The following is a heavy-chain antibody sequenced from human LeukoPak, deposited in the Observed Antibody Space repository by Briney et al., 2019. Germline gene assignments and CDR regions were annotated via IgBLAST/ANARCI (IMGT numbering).Heavy chain of an antibody. Sequence: ASVKVSCKASGYTFTSYAMHWVRQAPGQRLEWMGWINAGNGNTKYSQKFQGRVTITRDTSASTAYMELSSLRSEDTAVYYCARVELTMVRGVIPFDYWGQGTLVTVSS. CDR2: INAGNGNT. D-gene: IGHD3-10*01. CDR3: ARVELTMVRGVIPFDY. J-gene: IGHJ4*02. V-gene: IGHV1-3*01. CDR1: GYTFTSYA.